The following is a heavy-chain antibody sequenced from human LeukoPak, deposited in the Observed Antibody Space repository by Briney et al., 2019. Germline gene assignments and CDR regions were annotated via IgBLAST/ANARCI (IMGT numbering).Heavy chain of an antibody. J-gene: IGHJ6*03. CDR1: GFTFSSYW. V-gene: IGHV3-7*01. CDR3: ARDSGTSNWLKYYYYMDV. Sequence: PGGSLRLSCAASGFTFSSYWMSWVRQAPGKGLEGVANIKQDGSEKYYVDSVKGRLTISRDNAKNSLYLQMNSLRAEDTAVYYCARDSGTSNWLKYYYYMDVWGKGTTVTVSS. CDR2: IKQDGSEK. D-gene: IGHD1-14*01.